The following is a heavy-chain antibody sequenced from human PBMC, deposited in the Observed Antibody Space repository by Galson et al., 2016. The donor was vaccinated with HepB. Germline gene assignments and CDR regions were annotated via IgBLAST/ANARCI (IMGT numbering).Heavy chain of an antibody. CDR3: AREACRTLRCSGQRSYDAFDL. D-gene: IGHD4/OR15-4a*01. Sequence: QSGAEVKKSGASVKVSCKASGYTFSNYGITWVRQAPGQGLEWMGWISGKSGNANNAQKFQERVTMTTDTSTSTAYMELKSLRSDDTAVYYCAREACRTLRCSGQRSYDAFDLSGQGTMVTVSS. V-gene: IGHV1-18*04. CDR2: ISGKSGNA. CDR1: GYTFSNYG. J-gene: IGHJ3*01.